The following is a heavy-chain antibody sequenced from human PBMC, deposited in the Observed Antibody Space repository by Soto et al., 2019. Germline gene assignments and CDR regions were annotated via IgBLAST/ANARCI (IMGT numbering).Heavy chain of an antibody. D-gene: IGHD2-15*01. Sequence: QVQLQQWGAGLLKPSETLSLTCAVYGGSFSGYYWSWIRQPPGKGLEWIGEINHSGSTNYNPSLKSRVTISVDTSKNQFSLKLSSVTAADTAVFHCARGLPAEVAATFFDYWGQGTLVTVSS. CDR2: INHSGST. V-gene: IGHV4-34*01. CDR1: GGSFSGYY. J-gene: IGHJ4*02. CDR3: ARGLPAEVAATFFDY.